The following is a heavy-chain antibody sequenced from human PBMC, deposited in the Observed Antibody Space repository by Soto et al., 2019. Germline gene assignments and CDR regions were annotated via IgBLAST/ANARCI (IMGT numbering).Heavy chain of an antibody. Sequence: QVQLVESGGGVVQPGRSLRLSCAASGFTFSSYGMHWVRQAPGKGLEWVAVISYDGSNKYYADSVKGRFTISRDNSKNTLYLQMNSLRAEDTAVYYCAKDLVVTAPAEYFQHWGQGTLVTVSS. CDR1: GFTFSSYG. J-gene: IGHJ1*01. D-gene: IGHD2-21*02. V-gene: IGHV3-30*18. CDR2: ISYDGSNK. CDR3: AKDLVVTAPAEYFQH.